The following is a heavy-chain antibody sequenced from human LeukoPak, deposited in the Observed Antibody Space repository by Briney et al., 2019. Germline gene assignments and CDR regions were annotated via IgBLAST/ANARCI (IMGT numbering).Heavy chain of an antibody. CDR2: INHSGST. CDR1: GGSFSGYY. D-gene: IGHD3-16*02. CDR3: ARGNAPLHYDYVWGSYRHRYFQH. J-gene: IGHJ1*01. V-gene: IGHV4-34*01. Sequence: SETLSLTCAVYGGSFSGYYWSWIRQPPGKGLEWIGEINHSGSTNYNPSLKSRVTISVDMSKNQFSLKLSSVTAADTAVYYCARGNAPLHYDYVWGSYRHRYFQHWGQGTLVTVSS.